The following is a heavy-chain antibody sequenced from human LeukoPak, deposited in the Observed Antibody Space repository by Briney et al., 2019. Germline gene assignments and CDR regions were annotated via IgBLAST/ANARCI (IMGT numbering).Heavy chain of an antibody. J-gene: IGHJ4*02. CDR3: ARDVGATTGGPLDY. CDR1: GFTFSSYW. Sequence: GGSLRLSCAASGFTFSSYWMSWVRQAPGKGLEWVANIKQDGSEKYYVDSVKGRFTISRDNAKNSLYLQMNSLRAEDTAVYYCARDVGATTGGPLDYWGQGTLVTVSS. D-gene: IGHD1-26*01. CDR2: IKQDGSEK. V-gene: IGHV3-7*01.